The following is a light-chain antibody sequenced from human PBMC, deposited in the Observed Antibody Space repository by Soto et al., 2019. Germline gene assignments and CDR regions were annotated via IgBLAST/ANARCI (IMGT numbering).Light chain of an antibody. Sequence: QSVLTQPPSVSGSPGQSVTISCTGTIGDVGSYYRVSWYQQPPGTAPKLLIYDVSNRPSGVPDRFSGSRSGHTASLTISGLQAEDEADYYCSLYTSSSTDVFGTGTKLTVL. V-gene: IGLV2-18*01. CDR1: IGDVGSYYR. CDR3: SLYTSSSTDV. J-gene: IGLJ1*01. CDR2: DVS.